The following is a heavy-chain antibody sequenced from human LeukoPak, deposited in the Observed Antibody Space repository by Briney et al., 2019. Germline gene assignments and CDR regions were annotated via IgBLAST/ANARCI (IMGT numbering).Heavy chain of an antibody. Sequence: ASVKVSCKASGYTFTSYYMHWVRQAPGQGLEWMGIINPSGGSTSYAQKFQGRATMTRDTSTSTVYMELSSLRSEDTAVYYCARDPLDCSGGSCYSYHYYMDVWGKGTTVTVSS. CDR1: GYTFTSYY. CDR3: ARDPLDCSGGSCYSYHYYMDV. V-gene: IGHV1-46*01. J-gene: IGHJ6*03. D-gene: IGHD2-15*01. CDR2: INPSGGST.